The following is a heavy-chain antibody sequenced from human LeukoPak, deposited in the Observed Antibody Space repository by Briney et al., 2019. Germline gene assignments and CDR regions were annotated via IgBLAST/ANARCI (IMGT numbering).Heavy chain of an antibody. V-gene: IGHV1-8*01. J-gene: IGHJ3*02. CDR2: MNPNSGNT. CDR3: ARARRPGELLIPIDAFDI. CDR1: GYTFTSYD. D-gene: IGHD1-26*01. Sequence: ASVKVSCKASGYTFTSYDINWVRQPTGQGLEWMGWMNPNSGNTDYAQKFQGRVTMTSDMSKSTVYMERSSQRSDDRAVYYCARARRPGELLIPIDAFDIWGQGTMVTVSS.